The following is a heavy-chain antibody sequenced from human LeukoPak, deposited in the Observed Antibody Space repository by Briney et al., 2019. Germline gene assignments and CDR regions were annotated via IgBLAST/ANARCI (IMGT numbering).Heavy chain of an antibody. Sequence: GGSLRLSCAASGFTFSSYGMHWVRQAPGKGLEWVADIWYDGSNKYFADSVKGRFTISRDNSKNTLYLQMNSLRAEDTAVYYCAKDAFITGTTDWGQGTLVTVSS. J-gene: IGHJ4*02. V-gene: IGHV3-33*06. D-gene: IGHD1-7*01. CDR1: GFTFSSYG. CDR2: IWYDGSNK. CDR3: AKDAFITGTTD.